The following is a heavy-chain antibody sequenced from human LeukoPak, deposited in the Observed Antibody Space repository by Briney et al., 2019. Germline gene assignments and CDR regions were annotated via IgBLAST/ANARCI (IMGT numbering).Heavy chain of an antibody. Sequence: SETLSLTCTVSGGSISSYYWSWIRRPPGKGLEWIGYIYYSGSTNYNPSLKSRVTISVDTSKNQFSLKLSSVTAADTAVYYCARGHCSSTSCFDYWGQGTLVTVSS. V-gene: IGHV4-59*01. J-gene: IGHJ4*02. CDR3: ARGHCSSTSCFDY. CDR2: IYYSGST. CDR1: GGSISSYY. D-gene: IGHD2-2*01.